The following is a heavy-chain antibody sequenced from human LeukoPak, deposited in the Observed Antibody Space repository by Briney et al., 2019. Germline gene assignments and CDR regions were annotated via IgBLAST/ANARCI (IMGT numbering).Heavy chain of an antibody. J-gene: IGHJ4*02. CDR1: GGSISSGGYY. CDR2: IYHSGST. V-gene: IGHV4-30-2*01. Sequence: SETLSLTCTVSGGSISSGGYYWSWIRQPPGKGLEWIGYIYHSGSTYYNPSLKSRVTISVDRSKNQFSLKLRSVTAADTAVYYCARQSRHSSSHYWGQGTLVTVSS. D-gene: IGHD6-6*01. CDR3: ARQSRHSSSHY.